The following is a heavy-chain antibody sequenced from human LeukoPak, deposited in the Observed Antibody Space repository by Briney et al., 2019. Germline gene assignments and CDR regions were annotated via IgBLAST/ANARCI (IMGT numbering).Heavy chain of an antibody. D-gene: IGHD4-17*01. CDR2: IYYSGST. CDR1: GGSISSYY. J-gene: IGHJ4*02. Sequence: PSETLSLTCTVSGGSISSYYWSWIRQPPGKGLEYIGYIYYSGSTNYNPSLKSRVTISVDTSKNQFSLKLSSVTAADTAVYCCARSPYGDYGGFDYWGQGTLVTVSS. CDR3: ARSPYGDYGGFDY. V-gene: IGHV4-59*01.